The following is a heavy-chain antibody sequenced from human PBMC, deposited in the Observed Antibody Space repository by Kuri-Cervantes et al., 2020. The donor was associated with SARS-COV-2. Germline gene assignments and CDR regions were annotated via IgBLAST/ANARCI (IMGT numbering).Heavy chain of an antibody. CDR1: GFSLSTSGVG. D-gene: IGHD4-23*01. CDR3: ARTGPELTPRGPSRSYYYYTDV. V-gene: IGHV2-5*01. Sequence: SGPTLVKPTQTLTLTCTFSGFSLSTSGVGVGWIRQPPGKALEWLALIYWNDDKRYSPSLKSRLTITKDTSKNQVVLTMTNMDPMDTGTYYCARTGPELTPRGPSRSYYYYTDVWGKGTTVTVSS. CDR2: IYWNDDK. J-gene: IGHJ6*03.